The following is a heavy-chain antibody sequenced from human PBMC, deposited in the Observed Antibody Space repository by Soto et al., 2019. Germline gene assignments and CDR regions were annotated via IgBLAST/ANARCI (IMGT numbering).Heavy chain of an antibody. D-gene: IGHD2-15*01. V-gene: IGHV4-59*01. Sequence: SETLSLTCTVSGGPISSYYWSWIRQPPGKGLEWIGYIYYSGSTNYNPSLKSRVIISVDTSKNQFSLKLSSVTAADTAVYYCARGILFPYYYYYMDVWGKGTTVTVSS. CDR1: GGPISSYY. J-gene: IGHJ6*03. CDR3: ARGILFPYYYYYMDV. CDR2: IYYSGST.